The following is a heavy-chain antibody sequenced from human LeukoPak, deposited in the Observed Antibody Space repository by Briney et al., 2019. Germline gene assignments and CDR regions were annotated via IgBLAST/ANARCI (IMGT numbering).Heavy chain of an antibody. V-gene: IGHV4-4*09. CDR1: GGSISSYY. CDR2: IYTSGST. CDR3: ARTAGYSYGQGDFDY. J-gene: IGHJ4*02. D-gene: IGHD5-18*01. Sequence: PSETLSLTCTVSGGSISSYYWSWIRQPPGKGLGWIGYIYTSGSTNYNPSLKSRVTISVDTSNNQFSLKLSSVTAADTAVYYCARTAGYSYGQGDFDYWGQGTLVTVSS.